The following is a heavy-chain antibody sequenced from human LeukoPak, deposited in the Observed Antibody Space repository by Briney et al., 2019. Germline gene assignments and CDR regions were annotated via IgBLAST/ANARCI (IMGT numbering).Heavy chain of an antibody. CDR3: ARDLPSPGISVADDY. D-gene: IGHD6-19*01. CDR1: GYTFTGYY. CDR2: INPNSGGT. V-gene: IGHV1-2*06. Sequence: GASVKVSCRASGYTFTGYYMFWLRQAPGQGLEWKGRINPNSGGTNYAQKFQGRVTMTRDTSITTAYMELSSLSSDDTAVYYCARDLPSPGISVADDYWGQGTLVTVSS. J-gene: IGHJ4*02.